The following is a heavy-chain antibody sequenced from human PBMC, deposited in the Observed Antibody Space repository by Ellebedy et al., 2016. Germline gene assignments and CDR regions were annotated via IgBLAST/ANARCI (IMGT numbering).Heavy chain of an antibody. J-gene: IGHJ4*02. CDR3: ARVGCSSPSCPDFDF. D-gene: IGHD2-2*01. V-gene: IGHV1-69*13. CDR1: GGTFSNYA. Sequence: SVKVSXXTSGGTFSNYAISWVRQAPGQGLEWMGGIIPVFGTTNYAQKFQGRLTITADESTRTAYMELNSLRSEDTAVYYSARVGCSSPSCPDFDFWGQGTLVTVSP. CDR2: IIPVFGTT.